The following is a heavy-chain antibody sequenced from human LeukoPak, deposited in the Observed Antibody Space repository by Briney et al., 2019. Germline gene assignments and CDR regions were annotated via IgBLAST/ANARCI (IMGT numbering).Heavy chain of an antibody. D-gene: IGHD6-25*01. V-gene: IGHV3-21*01. J-gene: IGHJ4*02. CDR2: ISSSSSYI. Sequence: GGSLRLSCAASGFTFSSYSMNWVRQAPGKGLEWVSSISSSSSYIYYADSVKGRFTISRDNAKNSLYLQMNSLRAEDTAVYYCAMTSIAATGTFDFWGQGTLVTVSS. CDR3: AMTSIAATGTFDF. CDR1: GFTFSSYS.